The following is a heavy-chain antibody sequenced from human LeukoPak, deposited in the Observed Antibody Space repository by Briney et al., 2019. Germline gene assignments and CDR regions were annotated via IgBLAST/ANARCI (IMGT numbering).Heavy chain of an antibody. CDR2: ISWNSGSI. J-gene: IGHJ3*02. D-gene: IGHD5-18*01. Sequence: GRSLRPSCAASGFTFDDYAMHWVRHAPGKGLEWVSGISWNSGSIGYADSVKGRFTISRDNAKNSLYLQMNSLRAEDTALYYCAKDNTAMVTNAFDIWGQGTMVTVSS. CDR1: GFTFDDYA. V-gene: IGHV3-9*01. CDR3: AKDNTAMVTNAFDI.